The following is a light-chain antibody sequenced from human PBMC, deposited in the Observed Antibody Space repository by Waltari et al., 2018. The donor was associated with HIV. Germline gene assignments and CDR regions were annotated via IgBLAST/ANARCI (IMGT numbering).Light chain of an antibody. V-gene: IGLV3-25*03. J-gene: IGLJ3*02. CDR1: ALSKQL. Sequence: SFELTQPPSVSVSPGQTARITCSGDALSKQLTFWYQKKPAQAPVLVIYKDTERPSGIPERFSGSTSGTTATLTISGVQAEDEADYYWQSTNVVRVFGGGTKLTVL. CDR2: KDT. CDR3: QSTNVVRV.